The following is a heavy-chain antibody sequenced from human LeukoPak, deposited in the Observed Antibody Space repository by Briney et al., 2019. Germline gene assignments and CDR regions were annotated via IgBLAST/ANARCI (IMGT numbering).Heavy chain of an antibody. D-gene: IGHD3-22*01. CDR1: GYTFTSYG. CDR3: ARRFNYYDSSGYYEGFYFDY. Sequence: ASVKVSCKASGYTFTSYGISWVRQAPGQGLEWMGWISAYNGDTNYAQKLQGRVTITTDTSTSTAYMELRSLRSDDTAVYYCARRFNYYDSSGYYEGFYFDYWGQGTLVTVSS. J-gene: IGHJ4*02. CDR2: ISAYNGDT. V-gene: IGHV1-18*01.